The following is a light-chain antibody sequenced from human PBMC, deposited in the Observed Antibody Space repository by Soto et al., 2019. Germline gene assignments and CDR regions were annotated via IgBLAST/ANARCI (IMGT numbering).Light chain of an antibody. J-gene: IGLJ1*01. V-gene: IGLV2-14*01. Sequence: QSALTQPASVSGSPGQSITISCIGTSSDVGDYDYVSWYQHHPGKAPKLILYEVTNRPSGVSYRVSGSKSGKTAFMTISGLQAEDEADYYCNSYTSSGTYVFGTGTKVTVL. CDR2: EVT. CDR3: NSYTSSGTYV. CDR1: SSDVGDYDY.